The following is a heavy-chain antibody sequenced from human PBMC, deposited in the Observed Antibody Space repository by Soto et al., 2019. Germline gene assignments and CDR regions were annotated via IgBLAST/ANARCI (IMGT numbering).Heavy chain of an antibody. J-gene: IGHJ4*02. CDR3: ALSPDSGGHYYGGDDC. CDR1: GFTFSSYA. V-gene: IGHV3-64*04. Sequence: GGSLRLSCSASGFTFSSYAMHWVRQAPGKGLEYVSAISSNGGSTYYADSVKGRFTIARDNSKNTLDLQMNSVTAEDTAVYYCALSPDSGGHYYGGDDCWGQGTLDTVSA. CDR2: ISSNGGST. D-gene: IGHD3-22*01.